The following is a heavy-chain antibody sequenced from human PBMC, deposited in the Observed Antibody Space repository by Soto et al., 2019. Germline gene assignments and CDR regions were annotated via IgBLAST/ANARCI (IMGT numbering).Heavy chain of an antibody. J-gene: IGHJ4*02. D-gene: IGHD2-15*01. V-gene: IGHV4-59*01. CDR2: IYYSGST. CDR1: GGSISSYY. CDR3: ARDRISGDSSRFDY. Sequence: SETLSLTCTVSGGSISSYYWSWIRQPPGKGLEWIGYIYYSGSTNYNPSLKSRVTISVDTSKNQFSLKLSSVTAADTAVYYCARDRISGDSSRFDYWGQGTLVTVSS.